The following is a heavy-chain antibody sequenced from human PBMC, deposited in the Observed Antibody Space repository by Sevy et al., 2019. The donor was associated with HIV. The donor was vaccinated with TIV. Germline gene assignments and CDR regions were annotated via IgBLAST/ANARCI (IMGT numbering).Heavy chain of an antibody. V-gene: IGHV3-7*01. D-gene: IGHD3-10*01. CDR2: IKADGSET. Sequence: GGSLRLSCAASGFTFSSHYMTWVRQAPGKGLEWVAKIKADGSETYSVDSVKDRFSISRDNAKNALYLQMNSLRAEDTAVYYCARGANNLYNWGQGTLVTVSS. CDR1: GFTFSSHY. CDR3: ARGANNLYN. J-gene: IGHJ4*02.